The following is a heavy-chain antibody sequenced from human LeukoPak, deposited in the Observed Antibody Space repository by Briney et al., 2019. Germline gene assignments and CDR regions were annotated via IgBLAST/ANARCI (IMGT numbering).Heavy chain of an antibody. CDR1: GFTFSSYV. Sequence: PGGSLRLSCAASGFTFSSYVMNWVRQAPGKGLEWVAVISYAGTNKYYADSVKGRFTISRDNSKNTLYLQMNSLRAEDTAVYYCARARITTYNWFDPWGQGTLVTVSS. CDR3: ARARITTYNWFDP. V-gene: IGHV3-30*14. D-gene: IGHD3-3*01. J-gene: IGHJ5*02. CDR2: ISYAGTNK.